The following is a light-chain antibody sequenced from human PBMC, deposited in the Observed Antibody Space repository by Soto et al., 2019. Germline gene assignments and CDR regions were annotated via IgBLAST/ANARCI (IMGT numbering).Light chain of an antibody. CDR1: SSDVTFYRY. V-gene: IGLV2-11*01. CDR2: DVN. Sequence: QSVLTQPRSVSGSPGQSVTISCTGTSSDVTFYRYVSWYQQHPGKAPKLMIFDVNRRPSGVPDRFSGSKSGNTASLTISGLQGEDEADYYCGSYAGSYIYVFGTGTQLTVL. J-gene: IGLJ1*01. CDR3: GSYAGSYIYV.